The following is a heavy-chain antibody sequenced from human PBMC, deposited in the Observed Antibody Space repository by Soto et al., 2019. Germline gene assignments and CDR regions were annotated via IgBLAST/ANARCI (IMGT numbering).Heavy chain of an antibody. J-gene: IGHJ6*02. Sequence: GGSLRLSCAASGFTFSSYAMSWVRQAPGKGLEWVSAISGSGGSTYYADSVKGRFTISRDNSKNTLYLQMNSLRAEDTAVYYCAKDLGGSGILLTNYYYYGMDVWGQGTTVTVSS. CDR3: AKDLGGSGILLTNYYYYGMDV. V-gene: IGHV3-23*01. D-gene: IGHD3-10*01. CDR1: GFTFSSYA. CDR2: ISGSGGST.